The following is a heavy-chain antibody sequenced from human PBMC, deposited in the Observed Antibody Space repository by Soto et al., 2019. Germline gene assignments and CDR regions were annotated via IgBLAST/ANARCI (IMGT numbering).Heavy chain of an antibody. Sequence: EVQLLESGGRLVQPGGSLRLSCAASGFTFSTYAVSWVRQAPGKGLEWVSAISGSGGSTYYADSVKGRFTISRDNSKNTLYLQMNSLRAGDTSVYYCAKDLGELALDYWGQGTLVTVSS. CDR1: GFTFSTYA. CDR3: AKDLGELALDY. J-gene: IGHJ4*02. V-gene: IGHV3-23*01. D-gene: IGHD3-10*01. CDR2: ISGSGGST.